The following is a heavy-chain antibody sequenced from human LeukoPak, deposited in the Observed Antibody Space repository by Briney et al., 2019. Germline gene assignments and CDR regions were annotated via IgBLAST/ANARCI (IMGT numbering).Heavy chain of an antibody. J-gene: IGHJ4*02. CDR3: ARHVSGKVHNWNYGYFDY. CDR1: GYTFTSYG. D-gene: IGHD1-7*01. Sequence: ASAKVSCKASGYTFTSYGISWVRQAPGQGLEWMGWISAYNGNTNYAQKLQGRVTMTTDTSTSTAYMELSSLRSDDTAVYYCARHVSGKVHNWNYGYFDYWGQGTLVTVSS. V-gene: IGHV1-18*01. CDR2: ISAYNGNT.